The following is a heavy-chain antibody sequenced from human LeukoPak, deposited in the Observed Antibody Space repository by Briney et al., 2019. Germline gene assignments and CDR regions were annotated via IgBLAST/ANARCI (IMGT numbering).Heavy chain of an antibody. D-gene: IGHD3-3*01. V-gene: IGHV5-51*01. J-gene: IGHJ4*02. Sequence: GESLKISCEGSGYIFSNYWIAWVRQMPGKGLEWMGIIYPADSDTRYSPSFQGQVTISADKSISTAYLQWSSLKASDTAMYYCARQATNRVVSDYWGQGTLVTVSS. CDR2: IYPADSDT. CDR3: ARQATNRVVSDY. CDR1: GYIFSNYW.